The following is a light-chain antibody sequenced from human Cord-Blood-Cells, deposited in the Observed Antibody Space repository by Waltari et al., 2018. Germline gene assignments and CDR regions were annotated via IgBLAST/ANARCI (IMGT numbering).Light chain of an antibody. Sequence: QSALTQPPSASGSPGQSVTISCTGTSSDVGGYHYVSWYQQHPGKAPKLMIYEVSKRPSGVPDRFSGSKSGNTASRTVSGLQAEDEADYYCSSYAGSNNVVFGGGTKLTVL. CDR2: EVS. V-gene: IGLV2-8*01. CDR1: SSDVGGYHY. CDR3: SSYAGSNNVV. J-gene: IGLJ2*01.